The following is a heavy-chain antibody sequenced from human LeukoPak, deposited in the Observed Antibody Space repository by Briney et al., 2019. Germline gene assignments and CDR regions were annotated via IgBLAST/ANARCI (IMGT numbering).Heavy chain of an antibody. CDR1: GYSFTYDW. D-gene: IGHD5-24*01. CDR3: ARCGEMATISSCYFDY. V-gene: IGHV5-51*01. J-gene: IGHJ4*02. CDR2: IYPGDSDT. Sequence: GESLKISCKGFGYSFTYDWIGCVRQMAGKGLEGMGIIYPGDSDTRYSPSFQGQVTISADNSISTAYLQWSSLRASDTAMYYCARCGEMATISSCYFDYWGQGTLVTVSS.